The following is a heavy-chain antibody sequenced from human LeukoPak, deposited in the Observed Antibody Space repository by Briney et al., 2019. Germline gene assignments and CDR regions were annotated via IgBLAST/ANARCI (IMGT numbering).Heavy chain of an antibody. CDR1: GFTFTAYY. J-gene: IGHJ4*02. D-gene: IGHD7-27*01. Sequence: PGGSLRLSCAASGFTFTAYYMSWMRQAPGKGLEWISHISGHGDTIYYADSVKGRFTISRDNAENSLYLQMNSLRAEDTAVYYCTRSNWGPEYWGQGTLVTVSS. V-gene: IGHV3-11*04. CDR2: ISGHGDTI. CDR3: TRSNWGPEY.